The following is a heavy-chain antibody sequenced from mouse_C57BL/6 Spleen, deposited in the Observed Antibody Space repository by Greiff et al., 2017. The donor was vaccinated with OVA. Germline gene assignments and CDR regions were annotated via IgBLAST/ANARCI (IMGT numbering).Heavy chain of an antibody. CDR2: ISYDGSN. CDR3: ARELGRVYFDY. CDR1: GYSITSGYY. Sequence: DVKLQESGPGLVKPSQSLSLTCSVTGYSITSGYYWNWIRQFPGNKLEWMGYISYDGSNNYNPSLKNRISITRDTSKNQFFLKLNSVTTEDTATYYCARELGRVYFDYWGQGTTLTVSS. V-gene: IGHV3-6*01. D-gene: IGHD4-1*01. J-gene: IGHJ2*01.